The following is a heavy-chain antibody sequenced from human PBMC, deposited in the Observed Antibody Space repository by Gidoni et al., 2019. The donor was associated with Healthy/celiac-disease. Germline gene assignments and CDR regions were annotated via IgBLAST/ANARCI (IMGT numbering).Heavy chain of an antibody. D-gene: IGHD1-1*01. CDR1: GFLFSNAC. Sequence: EVQLVESGGGWVKPGGSLRLSGPPAGFLFSNACRNWVRQAPGKGLEWVGRIKSKTDGGTTDYAAPVKGRFTISRDDSKNTLYLQMNSLKTEDTAVYYCTTEGPNWNDALYYYGMDVWGQGTTVTVSS. J-gene: IGHJ6*02. CDR3: TTEGPNWNDALYYYGMDV. V-gene: IGHV3-15*07. CDR2: IKSKTDGGTT.